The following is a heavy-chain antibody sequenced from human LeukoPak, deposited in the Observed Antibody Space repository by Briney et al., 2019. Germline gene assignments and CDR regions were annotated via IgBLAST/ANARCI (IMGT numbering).Heavy chain of an antibody. V-gene: IGHV1-18*01. D-gene: IGHD1-26*01. CDR1: GYTFTTYD. CDR2: ISAYNGNT. J-gene: IGHJ3*02. Sequence: ASVTVSCKASGYTFTTYDISWVRQAPGQGLEWMGWISAYNGNTNYAQRFQGRVTMTTDTSTSTAYMELRSLRSDDTAVYYWARDSGRPDAFDIGGQGTMVTVSS. CDR3: ARDSGRPDAFDI.